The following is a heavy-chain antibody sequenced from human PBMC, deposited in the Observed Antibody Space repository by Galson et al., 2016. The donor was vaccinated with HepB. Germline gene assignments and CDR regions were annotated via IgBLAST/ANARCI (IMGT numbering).Heavy chain of an antibody. CDR3: AREIYGGNSRPFDY. CDR2: IYDNGDT. Sequence: SETLSLTCTVSGGSIRNYFWHWIRQPPGKRLEWLGSIYDNGDTNYNPSLNSRLPMSIDTSKNQFTLKLGSVTTADTAVYYCAREIYGGNSRPFDYWGQGTLVTVSS. D-gene: IGHD4-23*01. J-gene: IGHJ4*02. CDR1: GGSIRNYF. V-gene: IGHV4-59*01.